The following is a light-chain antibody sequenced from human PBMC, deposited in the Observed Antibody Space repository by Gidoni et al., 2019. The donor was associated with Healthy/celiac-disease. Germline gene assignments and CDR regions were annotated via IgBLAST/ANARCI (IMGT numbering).Light chain of an antibody. Sequence: DIVMTQSPDSLAVSLVERATINCKSSQSVLYSSNTKNYLAWYQQKPGQPPTLLIYWASTRESGVPDRFSGSGSGTDLTLTISSLQAEDVAVYYCQQYYRTPYTFGQGTKLEIK. CDR2: WAS. CDR1: QSVLYSSNTKNY. V-gene: IGKV4-1*01. J-gene: IGKJ2*01. CDR3: QQYYRTPYT.